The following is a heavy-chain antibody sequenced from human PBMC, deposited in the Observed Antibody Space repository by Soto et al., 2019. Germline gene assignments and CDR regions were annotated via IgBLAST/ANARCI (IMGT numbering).Heavy chain of an antibody. J-gene: IGHJ6*02. Sequence: EVQLVESGGGLVQPGRSLRLSCAASGFIFDDFGMHWVRQAPGKGLEWVSGVTWNSGNIDYADSVKGRFTITREKAKNSLYLQMNSLRGEDTALYYCAKDRYGSLEGGMDVWGQGTTVTVSS. D-gene: IGHD1-26*01. V-gene: IGHV3-9*01. CDR3: AKDRYGSLEGGMDV. CDR1: GFIFDDFG. CDR2: VTWNSGNI.